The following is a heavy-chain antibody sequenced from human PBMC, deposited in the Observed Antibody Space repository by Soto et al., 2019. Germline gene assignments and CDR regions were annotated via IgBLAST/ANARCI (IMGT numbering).Heavy chain of an antibody. CDR2: ISGSGGST. V-gene: IGHV3-23*01. Sequence: HPGGSLRLSCAASGFTFSSYAMSWVRQAPGKGLEWVSAISGSGGSTYYADSVKGRFTISRDNSKNTLYLQMNSLRAEDTAVYYCAKDRGYCSSTSCLGYWFDPWGQGTLVTVSS. CDR3: AKDRGYCSSTSCLGYWFDP. J-gene: IGHJ5*02. D-gene: IGHD2-2*01. CDR1: GFTFSSYA.